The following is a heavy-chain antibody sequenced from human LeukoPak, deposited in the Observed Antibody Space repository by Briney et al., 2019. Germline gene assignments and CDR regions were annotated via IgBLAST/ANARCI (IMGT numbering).Heavy chain of an antibody. V-gene: IGHV4-61*02. CDR3: AMTQWLVKSWFDP. J-gene: IGHJ5*02. CDR1: GDSISSGNYY. CDR2: IYTSGST. Sequence: SETLSLTCTVSGDSISSGNYYCSWIRQPAGKGLEWIGRIYTSGSTNYNPSLKSRVTLSLDTSKNQFSLKLTSVTAADTAVYYCAMTQWLVKSWFDPWGQGTLVTVSS. D-gene: IGHD6-19*01.